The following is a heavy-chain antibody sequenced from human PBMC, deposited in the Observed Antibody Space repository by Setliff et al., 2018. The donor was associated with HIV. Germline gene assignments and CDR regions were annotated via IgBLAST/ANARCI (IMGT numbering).Heavy chain of an antibody. CDR1: GFTFSSYE. V-gene: IGHV3-48*03. D-gene: IGHD5-12*01. CDR3: ARDWRSGYDLNFDY. J-gene: IGHJ4*02. CDR2: ITGSSDTI. Sequence: GSLRLSCAASGFTFSSYEMDWFRQAPGKGLEWVSYITGSSDTIYYVDSVKGRLTISRDNAKNSLYLQMNSLRAEDTAIYYCARDWRSGYDLNFDYWGQGTLVTVSS.